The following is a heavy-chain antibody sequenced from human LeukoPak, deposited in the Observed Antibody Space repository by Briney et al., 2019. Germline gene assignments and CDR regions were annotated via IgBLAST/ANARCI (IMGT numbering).Heavy chain of an antibody. CDR3: AKIPIVGPGGY. D-gene: IGHD1-26*01. Sequence: GGSLRLSCAASGFTFSSYGMHWVRQAPSKGLEWVAVISYDGSNKYYADSVKGRFTISRDNSKNTLYLQMNSLRAEDTAVYYCAKIPIVGPGGYWGQGTLVTVSS. V-gene: IGHV3-30*18. CDR1: GFTFSSYG. J-gene: IGHJ4*02. CDR2: ISYDGSNK.